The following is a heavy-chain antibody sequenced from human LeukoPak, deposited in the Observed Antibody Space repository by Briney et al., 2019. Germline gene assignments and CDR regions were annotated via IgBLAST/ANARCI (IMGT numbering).Heavy chain of an antibody. CDR2: ISSSGSGGNT. CDR3: AKDRTVGASYWYFDL. CDR1: GVTLSSYA. J-gene: IGHJ2*01. Sequence: GGALRLSCTASGVTLSSYAMSWARQAPGKGREWVSGISSSGSGGNTYYADSVKGRCTISRDSSKNTLFLHMNTLRAEDTAIYYCAKDRTVGASYWYFDLWGRGTLVTVSS. V-gene: IGHV3-23*01. D-gene: IGHD1-26*01.